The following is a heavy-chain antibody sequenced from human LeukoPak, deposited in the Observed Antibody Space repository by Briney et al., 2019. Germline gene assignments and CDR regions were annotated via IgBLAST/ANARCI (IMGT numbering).Heavy chain of an antibody. J-gene: IGHJ6*03. D-gene: IGHD6-13*01. CDR1: GYTFTSYG. V-gene: IGHV1-18*01. CDR3: ARVLGSSSWYYYYYYMDV. CDR2: ISAYNGNT. Sequence: ASVKVSCKASGYTFTSYGISWVRQAPGQGLEWMGWISAYNGNTNYAQKLQGRVTMTTDTSTGTAYMELRSLRSDDTAVYYCARVLGSSSWYYYYYYMDVWGKGTTVAISS.